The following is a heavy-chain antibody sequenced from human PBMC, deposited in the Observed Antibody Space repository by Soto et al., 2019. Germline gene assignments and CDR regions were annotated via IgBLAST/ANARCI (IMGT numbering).Heavy chain of an antibody. CDR3: ARDGVAGPSRHDD. V-gene: IGHV1-69*06. D-gene: IGHD6-19*01. CDR2: IIPIFGTA. J-gene: IGHJ4*02. CDR1: GGTFSSYA. Sequence: SVKVSCKASGGTFSSYAISWVRQAPGQGLEWMGGIIPIFGTANYAQKFQGRVTITADKSTSTAYMELSSLRSEDTAVYYCARDGVAGPSRHDDWGQGTLVTVSS.